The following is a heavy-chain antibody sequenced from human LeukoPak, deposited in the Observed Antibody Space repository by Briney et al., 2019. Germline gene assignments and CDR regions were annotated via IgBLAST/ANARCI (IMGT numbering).Heavy chain of an antibody. CDR3: ARVYYDFWSGFDY. J-gene: IGHJ4*02. D-gene: IGHD3-3*01. CDR1: GGSFSGYY. Sequence: SETLSLTCAVYGGSFSGYYWSWIRQPPGKGLEWIGEINHSGSSTNYNPSLKSRFTISINTSKNQFSLKLSSVTAADTAVYYCARVYYDFWSGFDYWGQGTLVTVSS. CDR2: INHSGSST. V-gene: IGHV4-34*01.